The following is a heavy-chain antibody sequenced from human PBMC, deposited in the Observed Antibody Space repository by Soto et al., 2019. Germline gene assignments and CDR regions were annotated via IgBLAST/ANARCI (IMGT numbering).Heavy chain of an antibody. D-gene: IGHD3-22*01. CDR3: AKPDYYDSSGIFDY. Sequence: PGGSLRLSCAASGFTFSSYGMHWVRQAPGKGLEWVAVISYDGSNKYYADSVKGRFTISRDNSKNTLYLQMNSLRAEDTAVYYCAKPDYYDSSGIFDYWRQGTLVTVSS. J-gene: IGHJ4*02. CDR2: ISYDGSNK. V-gene: IGHV3-30*18. CDR1: GFTFSSYG.